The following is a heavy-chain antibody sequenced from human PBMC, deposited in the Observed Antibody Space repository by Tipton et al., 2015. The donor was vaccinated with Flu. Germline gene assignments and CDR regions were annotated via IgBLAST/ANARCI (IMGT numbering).Heavy chain of an antibody. Sequence: TLSLTCTVSGGSISSSSYYWGWIRQPPEKGLEWVGEINHSGTTNYNPSLTSRVTVSADTSKKQFSLKLTSVTAADTAVYYCASKVANWGVWEPLDYWGHGTLVTVSS. CDR3: ASKVANWGVWEPLDY. J-gene: IGHJ4*01. CDR2: INHSGTT. V-gene: IGHV4-39*07. CDR1: GGSISSSSYY. D-gene: IGHD7-27*01.